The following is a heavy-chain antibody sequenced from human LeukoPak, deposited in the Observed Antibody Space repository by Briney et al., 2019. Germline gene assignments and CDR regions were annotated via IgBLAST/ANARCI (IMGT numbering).Heavy chain of an antibody. Sequence: ASVKVSCKASGYTFTSYDINWVRQATGQGLEWMGWMNPNSGNTGYAQKFQGRVTMTRNTSISTAYMELSSLRSEDTAVYYCARGRVYYGSGSLGYWGQGTLVTVSS. CDR3: ARGRVYYGSGSLGY. CDR2: MNPNSGNT. CDR1: GYTFTSYD. V-gene: IGHV1-8*01. D-gene: IGHD3-10*01. J-gene: IGHJ4*02.